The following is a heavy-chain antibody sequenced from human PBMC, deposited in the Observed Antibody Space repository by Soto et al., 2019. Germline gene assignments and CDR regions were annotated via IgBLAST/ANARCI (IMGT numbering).Heavy chain of an antibody. D-gene: IGHD4-17*01. CDR3: ARLGHYGDYGYWFDP. Sequence: EVQLVESGGGLVQPGGSLRLSCAASGFTFSSYWMSWVRQAPGKGLEWVANIKQDGSEKYYVDSVKGRFAISRDNAKNSLYLQMNSLRAEDTAVYYCARLGHYGDYGYWFDPWGQGTLLTVSS. V-gene: IGHV3-7*01. CDR1: GFTFSSYW. J-gene: IGHJ5*02. CDR2: IKQDGSEK.